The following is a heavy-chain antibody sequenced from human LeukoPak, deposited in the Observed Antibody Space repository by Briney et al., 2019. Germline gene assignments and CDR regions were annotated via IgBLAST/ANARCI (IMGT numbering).Heavy chain of an antibody. CDR1: GFTFSDYY. J-gene: IGHJ4*02. Sequence: PGGSLRLYCAASGFTFSDYYMSWIRQAPGKGLEWVSYISSSGSTIYYADSAKGRFTISRDNAKNSLYLQMNSLRAEDTAVYYCARDPTYDSSGYWDYWGQGTLVTVSS. CDR3: ARDPTYDSSGYWDY. CDR2: ISSSGSTI. V-gene: IGHV3-11*04. D-gene: IGHD3-22*01.